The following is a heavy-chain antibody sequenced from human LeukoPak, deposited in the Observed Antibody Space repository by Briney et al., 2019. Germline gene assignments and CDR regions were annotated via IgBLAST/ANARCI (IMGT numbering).Heavy chain of an antibody. V-gene: IGHV3-20*04. CDR3: ARVAKFYYGSETYYFFEH. CDR1: GFTFDDYG. CDR2: IDNDGSST. D-gene: IGHD3-10*01. Sequence: PGGSLRLSCAASGFTFDDYGMSWVRQAPGKGLVWVSRIDNDGSSTSYADSVKGRFTISRDNAKNSLYLQMNSLRVEDTAVYYCARVAKFYYGSETYYFFEHWGQGTPVTASS. J-gene: IGHJ4*02.